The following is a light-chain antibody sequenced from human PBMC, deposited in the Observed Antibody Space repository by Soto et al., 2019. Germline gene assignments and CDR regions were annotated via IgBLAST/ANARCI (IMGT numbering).Light chain of an antibody. CDR3: QQYGGSPRVS. Sequence: EIVLTQSPGALSLSPGERATLSCRASQTVSDNYLAWYQQKPGQAPRLLIYGASTSATGIPDRFSGSGSGTDFTITLRRLEPEDLAVYYCQQYGGSPRVSLGGENKVHIK. J-gene: IGKJ4*01. CDR1: QTVSDNY. V-gene: IGKV3-20*01. CDR2: GAS.